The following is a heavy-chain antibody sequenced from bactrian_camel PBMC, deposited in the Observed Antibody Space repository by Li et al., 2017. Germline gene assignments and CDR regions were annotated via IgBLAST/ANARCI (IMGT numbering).Heavy chain of an antibody. Sequence: HVQLVESGGGSVQPGGSLRLSCARLGYSSSRWCMGWFRQFPGQEREGLAVVDVDGTTIYADSVKGRFTASRDNAKNTLALQMNSLKPEDSAMYYCASAAYNSNWSRLEKRYYKYWGQGTQVTVS. CDR2: VDVDGTT. D-gene: IGHD6*01. V-gene: IGHV3S9*01. CDR3: ASAAYNSNWSRLEKRYYKY. CDR1: GYSSSRWC. J-gene: IGHJ4*01.